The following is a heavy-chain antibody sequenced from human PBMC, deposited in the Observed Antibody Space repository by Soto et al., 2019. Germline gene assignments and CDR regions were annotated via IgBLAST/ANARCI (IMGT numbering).Heavy chain of an antibody. Sequence: PSQTLSLTCAISGDSVSSNSAAWNWIRQSPSRGLEWLGRTYYRSKWYNDYAVSVKSRITINPDTSKNQFSLQLNSVTPEDTAVYYCARGRGTQDRRIQLWLKRRYFDYWGQGTLVTVSS. CDR2: TYYRSKWYN. CDR1: GDSVSSNSAA. V-gene: IGHV6-1*01. J-gene: IGHJ4*02. CDR3: ARGRGTQDRRIQLWLKRRYFDY. D-gene: IGHD5-18*01.